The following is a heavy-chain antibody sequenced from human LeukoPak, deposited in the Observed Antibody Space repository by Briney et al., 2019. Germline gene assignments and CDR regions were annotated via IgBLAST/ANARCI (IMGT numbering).Heavy chain of an antibody. J-gene: IGHJ4*02. V-gene: IGHV1-69*05. CDR1: GGTFSSYA. D-gene: IGHD1-26*01. CDR2: IIPIFGTA. Sequence: ASVKVSCKASGGTFSSYAISWVRQAPGQGLEWMGGIIPIFGTANYAQKFQGRVTMTRDTSTSTVYMEPSSLRSEDTAVYYCARASFTSNIVGATKAGFDYWGQGTLVTVSS. CDR3: ARASFTSNIVGATKAGFDY.